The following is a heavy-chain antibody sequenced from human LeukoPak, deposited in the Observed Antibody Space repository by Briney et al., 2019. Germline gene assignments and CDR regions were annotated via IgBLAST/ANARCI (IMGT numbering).Heavy chain of an antibody. CDR1: GFTVSSDY. V-gene: IGHV3-66*01. CDR3: ARDRHDSSGFRGDY. Sequence: PGGSLRLSCAASGFTVSSDYMSWVRQAPGKGLEWVSVIYSGGSTYYADSVKGRFTISRDNSKNTLYLQMNSLRAEDTAVYYCARDRHDSSGFRGDYWGQGTLVTVSS. D-gene: IGHD3-22*01. CDR2: IYSGGST. J-gene: IGHJ4*02.